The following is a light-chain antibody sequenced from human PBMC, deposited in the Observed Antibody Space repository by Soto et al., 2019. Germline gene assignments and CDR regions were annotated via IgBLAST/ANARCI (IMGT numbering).Light chain of an antibody. CDR1: SSDIAIYNY. Sequence: QSALTQPASVSGSPGQSITISCTGTSSDIAIYNYVSWYQQQPGKAPKLMIYKVTNRPSGVSNRFSGSRSGNTASLTISGLHAEDEADYYCSSYTDSSNYVFGTGTKVTVL. V-gene: IGLV2-14*01. CDR3: SSYTDSSNYV. CDR2: KVT. J-gene: IGLJ1*01.